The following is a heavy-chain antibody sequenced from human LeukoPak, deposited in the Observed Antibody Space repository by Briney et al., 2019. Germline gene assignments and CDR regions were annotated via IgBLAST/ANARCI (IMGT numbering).Heavy chain of an antibody. V-gene: IGHV3-21*01. CDR2: ISSSSSYI. CDR3: ARDRACSSTSCYYYYYGMDV. J-gene: IGHJ6*02. CDR1: GFTFSSYS. Sequence: GGSLRLSCAASGFTFSSYSMTWVRQAPGKGLEWVSSISSSSSYIYYADSVKGRFTISRDNAKNSLYLQMNSLRAEDTAVYYCARDRACSSTSCYYYYYGMDVWDQGTTVTVSS. D-gene: IGHD2-2*01.